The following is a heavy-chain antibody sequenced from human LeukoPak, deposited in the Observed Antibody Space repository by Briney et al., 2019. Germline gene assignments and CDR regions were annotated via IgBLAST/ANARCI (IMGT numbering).Heavy chain of an antibody. D-gene: IGHD6-13*01. CDR3: ARVGGIAAAIDP. CDR1: GGSISSYY. Sequence: SETLSLTCTVSGGSISSYYWSWIRQPSGKGLEWIGYIYYSGSTNYNPSLKSRVTISVDTSKNQFSLKLSSVTAADTAVYYCARVGGIAAAIDPWGQGTLVTVSS. J-gene: IGHJ5*02. V-gene: IGHV4-59*01. CDR2: IYYSGST.